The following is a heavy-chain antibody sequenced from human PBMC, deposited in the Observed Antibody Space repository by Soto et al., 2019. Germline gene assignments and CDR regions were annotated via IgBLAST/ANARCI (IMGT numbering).Heavy chain of an antibody. CDR1: GYTFTSYG. V-gene: IGHV1-18*01. J-gene: IGHJ4*02. CDR3: AISTTYYYDSSGYFPRY. D-gene: IGHD3-22*01. CDR2: ISAYNGNT. Sequence: ASVKVSCKASGYTFTSYGISWVRQAPGQGLEWMGWISAYNGNTNYAQKLQGRVTMTTDTSTSTAHMELRSLRSDDTAVYYCAISTTYYYDSSGYFPRYWGQGTLVTVSS.